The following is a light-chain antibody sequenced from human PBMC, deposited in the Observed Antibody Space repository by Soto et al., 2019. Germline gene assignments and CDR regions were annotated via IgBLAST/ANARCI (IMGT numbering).Light chain of an antibody. CDR3: SSYTRRNTLA. V-gene: IGLV2-14*01. CDR2: EVT. CDR1: SSDVGGYNF. J-gene: IGLJ2*01. Sequence: QSALTQPASLSGSPGQSITISCTGTSSDVGGYNFVSWYPQHPGKAPKLIIYEVTDLPSGVSNRFSGSKSGSTASLTISGLQAEDEADYYCSSYTRRNTLAFGGGTKLTVL.